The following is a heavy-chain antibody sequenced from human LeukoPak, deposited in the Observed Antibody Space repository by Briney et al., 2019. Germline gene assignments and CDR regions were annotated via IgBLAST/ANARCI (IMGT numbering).Heavy chain of an antibody. Sequence: GASVKVSCKGSGYNFSVYYMHWVRQAPGQGLEWMGWMDPNSGDTIYAPKFQGRVSMTRDTSITTAYMELSSLTFDDSAMYYCATRGGLTPNTLAMWDHGTMVTVSS. CDR3: ATRGGLTPNTLAM. J-gene: IGHJ3*01. CDR2: MDPNSGDT. V-gene: IGHV1-2*02. D-gene: IGHD2-15*01. CDR1: GYNFSVYY.